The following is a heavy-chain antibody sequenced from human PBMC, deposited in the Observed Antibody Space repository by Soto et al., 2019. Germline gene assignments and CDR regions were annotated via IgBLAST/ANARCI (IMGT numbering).Heavy chain of an antibody. V-gene: IGHV1-58*01. D-gene: IGHD3-3*01. J-gene: IGHJ3*02. CDR2: IVVGSGNT. CDR1: GFTFTSSA. CDR3: AAEYDFWSGTGAFDI. Sequence: QMQLVQSGPEVKKPGTSVKVSCKASGFTFTSSAVQWVRQARGQRLEWIGWIVVGSGNTNYAQKFQERVTSTMDMSTSTAYMELSSLSAEDTAVYYCAAEYDFWSGTGAFDIWGQGTMVTVSS.